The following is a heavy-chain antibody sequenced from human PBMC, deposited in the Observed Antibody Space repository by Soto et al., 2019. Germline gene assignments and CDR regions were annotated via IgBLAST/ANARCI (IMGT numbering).Heavy chain of an antibody. Sequence: SVKVSCKASGGTFSSYAISWVRQAPGQGLEWMGGIIPIFGTANYAQKFQGRVTITADEPTSTAYMELSSLRSEDTAVYYCARVLWSGYYTNYYYYYGMDVWGQGTTVTVSS. J-gene: IGHJ6*02. CDR3: ARVLWSGYYTNYYYYYGMDV. CDR1: GGTFSSYA. D-gene: IGHD3-3*01. CDR2: IIPIFGTA. V-gene: IGHV1-69*13.